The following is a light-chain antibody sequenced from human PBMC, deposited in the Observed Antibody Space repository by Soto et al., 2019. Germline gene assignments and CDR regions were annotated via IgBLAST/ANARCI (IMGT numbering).Light chain of an antibody. V-gene: IGKV1-12*02. J-gene: IGKJ3*01. CDR3: QQASVLPST. CDR1: RDIGTW. CDR2: AAS. Sequence: DIQMTQSPSSVSASVGDRVTITCRASRDIGTWLAWYQQIPGKAPKLLIFAASTLQNRVPSRFSGSGSGTDFTLAISGLQPEDFATYYCQQASVLPSTFGPGTKVDMK.